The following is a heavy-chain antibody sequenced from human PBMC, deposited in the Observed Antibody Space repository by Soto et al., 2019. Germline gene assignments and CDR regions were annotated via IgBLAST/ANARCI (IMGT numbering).Heavy chain of an antibody. V-gene: IGHV2-5*02. CDR2: IYWDDDK. D-gene: IGHD1-26*01. J-gene: IGHJ5*02. CDR3: AHGVGPSLSGREKGNWFDH. CDR1: GFSLSTSGVG. Sequence: QITLKESGPTLVKPTQTLTLTCTFSGFSLSTSGVGVGWIRQPPGKALEWLALIYWDDDKRYSPSLKSRLTITKGTSKNHGVRTMTNMDPEDTAPYYCAHGVGPSLSGREKGNWFDHWGQGTLVTVSS.